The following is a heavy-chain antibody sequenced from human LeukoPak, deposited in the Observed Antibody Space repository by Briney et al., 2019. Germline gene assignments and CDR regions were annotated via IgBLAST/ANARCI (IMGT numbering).Heavy chain of an antibody. V-gene: IGHV1-18*01. Sequence: ASVKVSCKASGYTFTSYGISWVRQAPGQGLEWMGWISAYNGNTNYAQKLQGRVTMTTDTSTSTAYMELRSLRSDDTAVYYCASVSGDDFWSGYPNWFGPWGQGTLVTVSS. CDR1: GYTFTSYG. D-gene: IGHD3-3*01. J-gene: IGHJ5*02. CDR3: ASVSGDDFWSGYPNWFGP. CDR2: ISAYNGNT.